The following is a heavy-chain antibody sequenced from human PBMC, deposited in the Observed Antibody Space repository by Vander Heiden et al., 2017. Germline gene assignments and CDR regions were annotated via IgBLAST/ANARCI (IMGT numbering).Heavy chain of an antibody. Sequence: QVQLVESGGGVVQPGRSLRLSCAASGFPFSRYAMHWVRQAPGKGLEWVAVISYDGSNKYYADSVKGRFTISRVNSKNTLYLQMNSLRAEDTAVYYCARDGVPAAIRGNWFDPWGQGTLVTVSS. CDR3: ARDGVPAAIRGNWFDP. J-gene: IGHJ5*02. CDR2: ISYDGSNK. V-gene: IGHV3-30-3*01. D-gene: IGHD2-2*02. CDR1: GFPFSRYA.